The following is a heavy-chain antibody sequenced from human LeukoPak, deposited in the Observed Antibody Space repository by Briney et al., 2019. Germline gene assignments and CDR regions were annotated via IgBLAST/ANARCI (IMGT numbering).Heavy chain of an antibody. Sequence: SERVSLTCTVSGGSISSYYWSWTRQPPGKGLEWIGYIYYSGSTNYNSSHSGRVTISVDTSKNQFSLKLRSVTAADTAVYYCARDHFGGSYFDYWGQGTLVTVSS. V-gene: IGHV4-59*01. CDR3: ARDHFGGSYFDY. CDR1: GGSISSYY. D-gene: IGHD4-23*01. CDR2: IYYSGST. J-gene: IGHJ4*02.